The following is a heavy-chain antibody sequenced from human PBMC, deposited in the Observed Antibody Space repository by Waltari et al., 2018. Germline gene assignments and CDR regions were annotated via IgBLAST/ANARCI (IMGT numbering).Heavy chain of an antibody. Sequence: QVQLVQSGAEVKKPGASVQVSCKASGYTFPAYYLHWVRQAPGQGLEWIGWINANGGATNYAQKFQGRVTMTRDTSISTAYMELSRLRSDDTATYYCARDVKWGYEDWGQGTLVTVSS. J-gene: IGHJ4*02. CDR2: INANGGAT. V-gene: IGHV1-2*02. CDR3: ARDVKWGYED. CDR1: GYTFPAYY. D-gene: IGHD7-27*01.